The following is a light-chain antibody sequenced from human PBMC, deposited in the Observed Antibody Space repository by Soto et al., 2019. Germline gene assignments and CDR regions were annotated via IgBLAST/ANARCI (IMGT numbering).Light chain of an antibody. Sequence: DIQMTQSPSTLSASVGDRVTITCRASQSISSWLAWYQQKPGKAPKLLIYDASSLESGVPSRFSGSGSGTEFALTISSLEPDYFADEFCQQYNGYAPLFTFGPGAKVDIK. CDR1: QSISSW. J-gene: IGKJ3*01. V-gene: IGKV1-5*01. CDR3: QQYNGYAPLFT. CDR2: DAS.